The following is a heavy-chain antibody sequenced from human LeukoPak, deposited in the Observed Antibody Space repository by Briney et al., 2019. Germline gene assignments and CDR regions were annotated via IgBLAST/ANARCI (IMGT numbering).Heavy chain of an antibody. Sequence: ASVTVSCKASGYTFTGYYMHWVRQAPGQGLEWMGWINPNSGGTNYAQKFQGRVTMTRDTSISTAYMELSRLRSDDTAVYYCASTIAAASNYFDYWGQGTLVTVSS. CDR1: GYTFTGYY. V-gene: IGHV1-2*02. J-gene: IGHJ4*02. CDR2: INPNSGGT. D-gene: IGHD6-13*01. CDR3: ASTIAAASNYFDY.